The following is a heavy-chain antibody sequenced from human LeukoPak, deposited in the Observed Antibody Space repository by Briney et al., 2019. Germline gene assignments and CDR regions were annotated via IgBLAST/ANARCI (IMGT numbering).Heavy chain of an antibody. Sequence: PSETLSPTCTVSGGSISSYYWSWIRQPAGKGLELIGRIYSSGSTNYNPSLKSRLTMSVDTSKNQFSLKLSSVTAADTAVYYCARCKYSAFDIWGQGTMVTVSS. D-gene: IGHD5-18*01. J-gene: IGHJ3*02. CDR3: ARCKYSAFDI. CDR1: GGSISSYY. CDR2: IYSSGST. V-gene: IGHV4-4*07.